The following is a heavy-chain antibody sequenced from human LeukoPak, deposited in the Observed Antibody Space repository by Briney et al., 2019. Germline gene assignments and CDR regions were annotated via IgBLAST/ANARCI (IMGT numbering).Heavy chain of an antibody. CDR2: IIPIFGTA. CDR1: GGTFSSYA. D-gene: IGHD4-23*01. Sequence: SVKVSCKASGGTFSSYAISWVRQAPGQGLEWMGGIIPIFGTANYAQKFQGRVTITADKSTSTAYMELSSLRSEDTAVYYCALPETYGGDAFDIWGQGTMVTVSS. V-gene: IGHV1-69*06. CDR3: ALPETYGGDAFDI. J-gene: IGHJ3*02.